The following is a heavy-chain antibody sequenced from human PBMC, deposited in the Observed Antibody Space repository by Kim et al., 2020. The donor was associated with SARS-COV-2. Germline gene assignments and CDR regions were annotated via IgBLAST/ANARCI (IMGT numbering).Heavy chain of an antibody. D-gene: IGHD3-10*01. J-gene: IGHJ6*02. CDR2: ISAYNGNT. Sequence: ASVKVSCKASGYTFTSYGISWVRQAPGQGLEWMGWISAYNGNTNYAQKLQGRVTMTTDTSTSTAYMELRSLRSDDTAVYYCARVLDYYGSGSYGDDYGMDVWGQGTTVTVSS. CDR3: ARVLDYYGSGSYGDDYGMDV. V-gene: IGHV1-18*01. CDR1: GYTFTSYG.